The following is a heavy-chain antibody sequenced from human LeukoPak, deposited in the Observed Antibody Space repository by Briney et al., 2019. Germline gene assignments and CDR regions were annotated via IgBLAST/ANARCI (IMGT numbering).Heavy chain of an antibody. D-gene: IGHD1-26*01. CDR3: ARRSGSSSTPFDY. V-gene: IGHV3-11*01. CDR1: GFTFSDYY. CDR2: ISSSGSTI. J-gene: IGHJ4*02. Sequence: GGSLRLPCAASGFTFSDYYMSWIRQAPGKGLEWVSYISSSGSTIYYADSVKGRFTISRDNAKNSLYLQMNSLRAEDTAVYYCARRSGSSSTPFDYWGQGTLVTVSS.